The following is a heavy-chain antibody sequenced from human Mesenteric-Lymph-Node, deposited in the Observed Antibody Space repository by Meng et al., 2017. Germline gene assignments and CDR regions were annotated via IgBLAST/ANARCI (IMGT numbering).Heavy chain of an antibody. J-gene: IGHJ4*02. CDR2: ISQDGSEE. CDR1: GFTFSGHQ. CDR3: ATDVEEWRDYDDD. V-gene: IGHV3-7*01. D-gene: IGHD4-17*01. Sequence: GESLKISCAASGFTFSGHQMNWVRQAPGKGLEWVASISQDGSEETYVDSVKGRFTISRDNATNSLYLQMNSLRAEDTAVYYCATDVEEWRDYDDDWGQGTLVTVSS.